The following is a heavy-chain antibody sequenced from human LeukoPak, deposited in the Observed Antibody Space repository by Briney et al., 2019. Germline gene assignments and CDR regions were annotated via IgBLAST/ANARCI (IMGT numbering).Heavy chain of an antibody. Sequence: PSETLSLTCTVSGGSISSGSFYWGWIRQPPGKGLEWIGSFYYSGSTYYNPSLKSRVTISVDPSKNQFSLRLSSVTAADTAVYYCARGPAGSYFHVPDYWGQGTLVTVSS. CDR3: ARGPAGSYFHVPDY. V-gene: IGHV4-39*01. J-gene: IGHJ4*02. D-gene: IGHD3-10*01. CDR2: FYYSGST. CDR1: GGSISSGSFY.